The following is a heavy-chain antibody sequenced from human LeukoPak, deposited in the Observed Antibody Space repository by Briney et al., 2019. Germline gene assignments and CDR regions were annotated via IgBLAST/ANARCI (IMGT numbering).Heavy chain of an antibody. J-gene: IGHJ5*02. CDR2: IKQDGSEK. V-gene: IGHV3-7*03. Sequence: GGSLRLSCAASGFTYSSYWMSWVRQAPGKGLEWVANIKQDGSEKYYVDSVNGRFTISRDNAKNSLYLQMNSLRAADTAVYYCARDLGSSSWSSNWFDPWGQGTLVTVSS. D-gene: IGHD6-13*01. CDR1: GFTYSSYW. CDR3: ARDLGSSSWSSNWFDP.